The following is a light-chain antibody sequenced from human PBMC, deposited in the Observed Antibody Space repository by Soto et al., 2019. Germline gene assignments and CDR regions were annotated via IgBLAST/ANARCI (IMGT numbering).Light chain of an antibody. CDR3: QQYGSSPIT. CDR1: QSVSSSY. J-gene: IGKJ5*01. CDR2: GAS. V-gene: IGKV3-20*01. Sequence: EIVLTQSPGTLSLSPGERATLSCRASQSVSSSYLAWYQQKPGQAPRLLIYGASNRATGIPARFSGSGSGTDFTLTISRLEPEDFAVYYCQQYGSSPITFGQGTRLENK.